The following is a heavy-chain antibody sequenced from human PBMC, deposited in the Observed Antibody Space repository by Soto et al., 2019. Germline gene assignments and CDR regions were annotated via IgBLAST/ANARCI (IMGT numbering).Heavy chain of an antibody. CDR2: IKSHSDGGTP. CDR3: SIGSILVAIGP. CDR1: GFDFGIVW. V-gene: IGHV3-15*01. Sequence: PRGSLILSCASSGFDFGIVWMNWVRQAPGKGPEWIGRIKSHSDGGTPQHSAHLRGRFSISRYDSTKTLYLQMDSLKTEDTALYYCSIGSILVAIGPWGQGTMVTVSS. D-gene: IGHD2-21*01. J-gene: IGHJ5*02.